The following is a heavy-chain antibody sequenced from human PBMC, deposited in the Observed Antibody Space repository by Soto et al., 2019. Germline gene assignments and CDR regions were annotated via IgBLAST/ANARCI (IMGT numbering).Heavy chain of an antibody. CDR2: ISSSSSYT. J-gene: IGHJ6*02. V-gene: IGHV3-11*06. CDR3: ARDLSSRPVLLWFGENIPPVGMDV. D-gene: IGHD3-10*01. CDR1: GFTFSDYY. Sequence: PGGSLRLSCAASGFTFSDYYMSWIRQAPGKGLEWVSYISSSSSYTNYADSVKGRFTISRDNAKNSLYLQMNSLRAEDTAVYYCARDLSSRPVLLWFGENIPPVGMDVWGQGTTVTVSS.